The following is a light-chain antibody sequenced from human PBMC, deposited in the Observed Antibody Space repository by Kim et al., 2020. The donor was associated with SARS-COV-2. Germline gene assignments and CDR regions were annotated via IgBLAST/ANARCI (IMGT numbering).Light chain of an antibody. Sequence: SASVGDRVIITCRASQNINSWLAWYQQKPGKAPKLLICKASSLQSGVQSRFSGSGSGTEFTLTISSLQPDDFATYYCQQYDSSPDTFGQGTKLEI. J-gene: IGKJ2*01. CDR1: QNINSW. CDR2: KAS. V-gene: IGKV1-5*03. CDR3: QQYDSSPDT.